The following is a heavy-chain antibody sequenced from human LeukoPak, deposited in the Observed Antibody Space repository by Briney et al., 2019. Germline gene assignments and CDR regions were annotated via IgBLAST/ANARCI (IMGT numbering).Heavy chain of an antibody. CDR3: ARDLRKPPVAALWGYGMDV. D-gene: IGHD6-19*01. V-gene: IGHV4-59*01. CDR1: GGSISSYY. J-gene: IGHJ6*02. CDR2: IYYSGST. Sequence: SETLSLTCTVSGGSISSYYWSWIRQPPGKGLEWIGYIYYSGSTNYNPSLKSRVTISVDTSKNQFSLKLSSVTAADTAVYYCARDLRKPPVAALWGYGMDVWGQGTTVTVSS.